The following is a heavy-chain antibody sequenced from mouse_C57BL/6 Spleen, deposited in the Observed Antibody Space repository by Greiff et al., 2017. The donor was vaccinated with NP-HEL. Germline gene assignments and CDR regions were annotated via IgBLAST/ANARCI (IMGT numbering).Heavy chain of an antibody. D-gene: IGHD2-2*01. CDR3: ARNYGYDRSYWYFDV. V-gene: IGHV5-17*01. CDR2: ISSGSSTI. CDR1: GFTFSDYG. Sequence: EVKVVESGGGLVKPGGSLKLSCAASGFTFSDYGMHWVRQAPEKGLEWVAYISSGSSTIYYADTVKGRFTISRDNAKTTLFLHMTSLRSEDTAMYSCARNYGYDRSYWYFDVWGTGTTVTVSS. J-gene: IGHJ1*03.